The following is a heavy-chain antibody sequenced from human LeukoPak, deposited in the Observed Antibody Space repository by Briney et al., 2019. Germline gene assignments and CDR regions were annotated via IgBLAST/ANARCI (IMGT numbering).Heavy chain of an antibody. Sequence: GGSLRLSCAASGFTFSSYAMSWVRQTPGKGLEWVSAISGSGGSTYYADSVKGRFTISRDNSKNTLYLQMNSLRAEDTAVYYCAKELREATVIPLGWWGQGTLVTVSS. CDR2: ISGSGGST. CDR1: GFTFSSYA. V-gene: IGHV3-23*01. D-gene: IGHD4-17*01. CDR3: AKELREATVIPLGW. J-gene: IGHJ4*02.